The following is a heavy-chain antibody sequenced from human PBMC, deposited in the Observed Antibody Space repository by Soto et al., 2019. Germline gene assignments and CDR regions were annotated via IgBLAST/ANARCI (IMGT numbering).Heavy chain of an antibody. CDR1: GSTFTSNG. D-gene: IGHD6-19*01. CDR2: ISTYNENM. J-gene: IGHJ4*02. Sequence: GASVQVSCKFSGSTFTSNGIGWVRQAPGQGLEWLGWISTYNENMDSAPKLEDRLTMTTDRSTTTAYMELRNLESDDTALYYCASLKVSSAWDFWGQGTLVTVSS. CDR3: ASLKVSSAWDF. V-gene: IGHV1-18*04.